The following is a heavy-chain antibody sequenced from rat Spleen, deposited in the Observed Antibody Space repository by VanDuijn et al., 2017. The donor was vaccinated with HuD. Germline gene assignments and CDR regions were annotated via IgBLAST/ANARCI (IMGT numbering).Heavy chain of an antibody. J-gene: IGHJ1*01. CDR2: ISYGDSSGHSST. D-gene: IGHD4-3*01. CDR3: ARHNSGYGYFDF. V-gene: IGHV5-7*01. CDR1: GFTFSDYY. Sequence: EVQLVESGGGLVQPGRSLKLSCAASGFTFSDYYMAWVRQAPTKGLEWVATISYGDSSGHSSTYYRDSVKGRFTISRDNAKSTLYLQMDSLRSEDTATYYCARHNSGYGYFDFWGPGTMVTVSS.